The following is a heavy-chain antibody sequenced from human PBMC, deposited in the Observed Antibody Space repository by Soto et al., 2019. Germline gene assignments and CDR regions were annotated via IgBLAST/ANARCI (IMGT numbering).Heavy chain of an antibody. D-gene: IGHD5-18*01. V-gene: IGHV2-5*02. Sequence: QITLKESGPTRVRPTQTLALTCTFSGFSLTTSGVGVGWIRKTPGKALAWLAVIYWDDDKRYSPSLKSRLTITKDTSKNQVVLTMADMDPVDTATYFCAHRGYMYGNWDHGYFDYWGQGTLVTVSS. CDR2: IYWDDDK. CDR1: GFSLTTSGVG. J-gene: IGHJ4*02. CDR3: AHRGYMYGNWDHGYFDY.